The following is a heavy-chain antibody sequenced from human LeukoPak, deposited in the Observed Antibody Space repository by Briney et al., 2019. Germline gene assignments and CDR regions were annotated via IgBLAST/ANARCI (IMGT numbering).Heavy chain of an antibody. CDR1: GFTFSSYS. Sequence: GSLRLSCAASGFTFSSYSMNWVRQAPGKGLEWVSYISSSSSTIYYADSVKGRFTISRDNSKNTLYLQMNSLRAEDTAVYYCAKVPYGSGTRGGFDYWGQGTLVTVSS. CDR2: ISSSSSTI. J-gene: IGHJ4*02. CDR3: AKVPYGSGTRGGFDY. V-gene: IGHV3-48*01. D-gene: IGHD3-10*01.